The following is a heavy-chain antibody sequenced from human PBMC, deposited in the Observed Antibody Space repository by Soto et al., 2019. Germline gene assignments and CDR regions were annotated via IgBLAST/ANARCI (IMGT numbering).Heavy chain of an antibody. V-gene: IGHV1-69*08. CDR3: AREQVILGTYGMDV. D-gene: IGHD2-15*01. J-gene: IGHJ6*02. CDR1: GGTFSSYT. CDR2: IIPILGIA. Sequence: QVQLVQSGAEVKKPGSSVKVSCKASGGTFSSYTISWVRQAPGQGLEWMGRIIPILGIADYAQNFQGRVTIPADKSTSTAYMELSSLRSEDTAVYYCAREQVILGTYGMDVWGQGTTVTVSS.